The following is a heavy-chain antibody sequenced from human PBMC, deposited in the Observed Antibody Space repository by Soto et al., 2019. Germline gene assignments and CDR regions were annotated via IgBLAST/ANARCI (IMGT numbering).Heavy chain of an antibody. Sequence: GASVKVSCKASGYTFTSYYMHWVRQAPGQGLEWMGIINPSGGSTSYAQKFQGRVTMTRDTSTSTVYMELSSLRSEDTAVYYCARDLALADYYDSSGYYPPSMDVWGQGTTVTVSS. D-gene: IGHD3-22*01. J-gene: IGHJ6*02. V-gene: IGHV1-46*01. CDR3: ARDLALADYYDSSGYYPPSMDV. CDR2: INPSGGST. CDR1: GYTFTSYY.